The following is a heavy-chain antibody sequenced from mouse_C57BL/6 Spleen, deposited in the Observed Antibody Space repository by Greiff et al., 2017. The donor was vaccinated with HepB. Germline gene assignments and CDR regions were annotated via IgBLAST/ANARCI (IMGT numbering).Heavy chain of an antibody. CDR2: ISYSGNT. D-gene: IGHD2-10*02. CDR3: ARDEEYGNYNFDV. V-gene: IGHV3-1*01. Sequence: EVKLLESGPGMVKPSQSLSLTCTVTGYSITSGYDWHWIRHFPGNKLEWMGYISYSGNTNYNPTLKSRISITQDTSKNHFFLKMNSMTTEDTATSYCARDEEYGNYNFDVWGKGTTVTVSS. CDR1: GYSITSGYD. J-gene: IGHJ1*03.